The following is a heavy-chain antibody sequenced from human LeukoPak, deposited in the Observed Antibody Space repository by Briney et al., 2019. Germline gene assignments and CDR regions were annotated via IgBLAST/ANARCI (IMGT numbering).Heavy chain of an antibody. CDR1: GGSISSSSYY. D-gene: IGHD3-22*01. V-gene: IGHV4-39*07. CDR2: IYYSGST. CDR3: ARGRVVITTNYFDY. Sequence: PSETLSLTCTVSGGSISSSSYYWGWIRQPPGKGLERIGSIYYSGSTYYNPSLKSRVTISVDTSKNQFSLKLSSVTAADTAVYYCARGRVVITTNYFDYWGQGTLVTVSS. J-gene: IGHJ4*02.